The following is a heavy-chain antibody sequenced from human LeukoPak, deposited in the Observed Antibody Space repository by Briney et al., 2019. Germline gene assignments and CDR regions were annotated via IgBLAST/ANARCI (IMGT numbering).Heavy chain of an antibody. CDR1: GFTFSSYA. D-gene: IGHD6-19*01. Sequence: GGSLRLSCAASGFTFSSYAMSWVRQAPGKGLEWVSAISGSGGSTYYADSVKGRFTISRDNSKNTLYLQMNSLRAEDTAVYYCAKGVAGTKPGDYFDYWAREPWSPSPQ. J-gene: IGHJ4*02. CDR2: ISGSGGST. CDR3: AKGVAGTKPGDYFDY. V-gene: IGHV3-23*01.